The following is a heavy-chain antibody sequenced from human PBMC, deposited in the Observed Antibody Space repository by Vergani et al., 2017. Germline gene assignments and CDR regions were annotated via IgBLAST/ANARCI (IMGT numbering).Heavy chain of an antibody. CDR3: ARXYYGSGIPERYYYYYMDV. Sequence: QVQLVQSGAEVKKPGSSVKVSCKASGGTFSSYAISWVRQAPGQGLEWMGGIIPIFGTANYAQKFQGRVTITADESTSTAYMELSSLRSEDTAVYYCARXYYGSGIPERYYYYYMDVWGKGTTVTVSS. J-gene: IGHJ6*03. V-gene: IGHV1-69*01. D-gene: IGHD3-10*01. CDR1: GGTFSSYA. CDR2: IIPIFGTA.